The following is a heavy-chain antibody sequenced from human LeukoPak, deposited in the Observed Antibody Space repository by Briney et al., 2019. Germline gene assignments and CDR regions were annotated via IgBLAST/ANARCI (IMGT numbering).Heavy chain of an antibody. CDR1: GGTFSSYA. V-gene: IGHV1-69*04. CDR3: VRDGSSSWEIDY. J-gene: IGHJ4*02. Sequence: SVKVSCKASGGTFSSYAISWVRQAPGQGLEWMGRIIPILGIANYAQKFQGRVTITADKSTSTAYMELSSLRSEDTAVYYCVRDGSSSWEIDYWGQGTLVTVSS. CDR2: IIPILGIA. D-gene: IGHD6-13*01.